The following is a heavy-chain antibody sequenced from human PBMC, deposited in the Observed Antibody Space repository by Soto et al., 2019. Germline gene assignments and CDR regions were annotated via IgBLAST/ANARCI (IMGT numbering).Heavy chain of an antibody. Sequence: QVQLVQSGAEVKKPGSSVKVSCKASGGTFSNYAISWVRQAPGQGLEWMGGIIPIFGTAEYAQKFQGRVTITADESTSTALSTAYMDQSSLRSEDTAFYYCARARSSSWYYFDLWGQGTLVTVSS. CDR1: GGTFSNYA. CDR2: IIPIFGTA. CDR3: ARARSSSWYYFDL. J-gene: IGHJ4*02. D-gene: IGHD6-13*01. V-gene: IGHV1-69*12.